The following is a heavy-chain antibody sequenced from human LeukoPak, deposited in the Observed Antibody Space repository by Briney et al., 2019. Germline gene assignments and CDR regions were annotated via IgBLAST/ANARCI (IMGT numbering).Heavy chain of an antibody. Sequence: GGSLRLSCAASGFTFSTYSMNWVRQAPGKGLEWVSAISGSGGSTYYADSVKGRFTISRDNSKNTLYLQMNSLRAEDTAVYYCATPPWAAARSSHFDYWGQGTLVTVSS. CDR2: ISGSGGST. V-gene: IGHV3-23*01. CDR3: ATPPWAAARSSHFDY. D-gene: IGHD6-13*01. J-gene: IGHJ4*02. CDR1: GFTFSTYS.